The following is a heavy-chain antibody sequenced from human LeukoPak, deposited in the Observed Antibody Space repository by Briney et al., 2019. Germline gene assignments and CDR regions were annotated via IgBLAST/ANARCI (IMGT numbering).Heavy chain of an antibody. J-gene: IGHJ3*02. CDR3: ARGSYYGGNSWAFDI. Sequence: PSETLSLTCTVSGGSISSSSYYWGWIRQPPGKGLEWIGSIYYSGSTYYNPSLKSRVTISVDTSKNQFSLKLNSVTAADTAVYYCARGSYYGGNSWAFDIWGQGTMVTVSS. V-gene: IGHV4-39*07. CDR1: GGSISSSSYY. CDR2: IYYSGST. D-gene: IGHD4-23*01.